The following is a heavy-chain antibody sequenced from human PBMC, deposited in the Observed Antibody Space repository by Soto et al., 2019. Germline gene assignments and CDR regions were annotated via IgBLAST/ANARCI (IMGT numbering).Heavy chain of an antibody. J-gene: IGHJ6*02. D-gene: IGHD2-2*01. CDR1: GGSISSGGYS. Sequence: SETLSLTCAVSGGSISSGGYSWSWIRQPPGKGLEWIGYIYHSGSTYYNPSLKSRVTISVDRSKNQFSLKLSSVTAADTAVYYCARGFGYCSSTSCGLYYYYGMDVWGQGTTVTVSS. CDR2: IYHSGST. CDR3: ARGFGYCSSTSCGLYYYYGMDV. V-gene: IGHV4-30-2*01.